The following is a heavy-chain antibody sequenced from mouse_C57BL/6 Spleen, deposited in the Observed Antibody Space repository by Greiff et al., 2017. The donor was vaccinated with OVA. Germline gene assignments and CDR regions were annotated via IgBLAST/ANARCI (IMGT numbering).Heavy chain of an antibody. J-gene: IGHJ4*01. CDR2: IYPGSGST. CDR3: ASYYYGSSYDAMDY. D-gene: IGHD1-1*01. Sequence: VQLQQSGAELVKPGASVKMSCKASGYTFTSYWITWVKQRPGQGLEWIGDIYPGSGSTNYNEKFKSKATLTVDTSSSTAYMQLSSLTSEDSAVYYCASYYYGSSYDAMDYWGQGTSVTVSS. V-gene: IGHV1-55*01. CDR1: GYTFTSYW.